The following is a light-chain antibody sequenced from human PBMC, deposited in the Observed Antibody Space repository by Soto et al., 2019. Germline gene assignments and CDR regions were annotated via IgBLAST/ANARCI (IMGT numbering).Light chain of an antibody. CDR1: QSVGSN. Sequence: EVVMTQSPGTLSVSPGERATLSCRASQSVGSNLAWYQQRPGQAPRLLIYGASTRATGISARFRGSGSGTEFTLTISSLQSEDFAVYYCQQYNDWRPLTFGGGTKVDIK. V-gene: IGKV3-15*01. CDR2: GAS. J-gene: IGKJ4*01. CDR3: QQYNDWRPLT.